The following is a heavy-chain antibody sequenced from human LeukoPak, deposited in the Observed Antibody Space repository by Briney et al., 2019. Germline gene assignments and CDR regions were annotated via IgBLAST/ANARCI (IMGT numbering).Heavy chain of an antibody. CDR2: VNLQGST. CDR1: GGSITSTNY. Sequence: SGTLSLTCGVSGGSITSTNYWTWVRQPPGKELEWIGEVNLQGSTNYNPSLMGRVAISVDMSENHISLRLTSVTAADTAVYYCAREGGPYRPLDYSGQGTLVTVSS. V-gene: IGHV4-4*02. CDR3: AREGGPYRPLDY. J-gene: IGHJ4*02.